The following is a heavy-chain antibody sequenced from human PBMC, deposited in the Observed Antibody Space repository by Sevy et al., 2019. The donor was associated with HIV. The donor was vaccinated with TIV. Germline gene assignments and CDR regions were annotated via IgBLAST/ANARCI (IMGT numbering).Heavy chain of an antibody. CDR3: ARDFMITFGGVIQRGYFDY. CDR1: GFTFSSYS. Sequence: GGSLRLSCAASGFTFSSYSMNWVRQAPGKGLEWVSYISSSSSTIYYADSVKGRFTISRDNAKNSLYLQMNSLRDEETAVYYCARDFMITFGGVIQRGYFDYWGQGTLVTVSS. J-gene: IGHJ4*02. V-gene: IGHV3-48*02. D-gene: IGHD3-16*02. CDR2: ISSSSSTI.